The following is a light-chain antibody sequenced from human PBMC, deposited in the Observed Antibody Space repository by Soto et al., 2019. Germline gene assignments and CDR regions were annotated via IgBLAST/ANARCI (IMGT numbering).Light chain of an antibody. CDR1: SSNIGNNY. J-gene: IGLJ2*01. CDR3: GTWDSSLSTVI. CDR2: DNN. Sequence: QSVLTQPPSVSAAPGQKVTISCSGSSSNIGNNYVSWYQQLPGTAPTLLIFDNNKRPSGIPDRFSGSKSGTSATLGITGLQTGDEADYYCGTWDSSLSTVIFGGGTKVT. V-gene: IGLV1-51*01.